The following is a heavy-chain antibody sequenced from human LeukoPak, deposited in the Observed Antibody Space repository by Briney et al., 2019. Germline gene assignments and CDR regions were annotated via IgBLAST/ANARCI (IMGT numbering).Heavy chain of an antibody. Sequence: SETLSLTCTVSGGSISSSNYYWGWIRQPPGKGLEWIGSIYYSGRTYYNPSLKSRVTISVDTSKNQFSLKLSSVTAADTAVYYCARAHREYCSGGSCHLFDYWGQGTLVTVSS. D-gene: IGHD2-15*01. J-gene: IGHJ4*02. V-gene: IGHV4-39*07. CDR2: IYYSGRT. CDR3: ARAHREYCSGGSCHLFDY. CDR1: GGSISSSNYY.